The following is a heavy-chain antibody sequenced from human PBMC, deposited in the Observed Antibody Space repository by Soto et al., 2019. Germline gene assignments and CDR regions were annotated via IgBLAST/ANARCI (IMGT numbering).Heavy chain of an antibody. CDR3: ARMAPSPGGDYYYYGMDV. CDR2: INHSGST. J-gene: IGHJ6*02. CDR1: GGSISSYY. V-gene: IGHV4-34*01. D-gene: IGHD3-16*01. Sequence: SETLSLTCTVSGGSISSYYWSWIRQPPGKGLEWIGEINHSGSTNYNPSLKSRVTISVDTSKNQFSLKLSSVTAADTAVYYCARMAPSPGGDYYYYGMDVWGQGTTVTVSS.